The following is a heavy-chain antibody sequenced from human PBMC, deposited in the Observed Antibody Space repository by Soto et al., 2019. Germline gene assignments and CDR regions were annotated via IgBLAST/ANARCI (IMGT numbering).Heavy chain of an antibody. Sequence: QVQLRESGPGLVQPSQTLSLTCTVSGGSISSGGYYWTWIRQHPGKGLEWIGYIYYTGSAYYNPSLKPRPPLSLDRSRSHFSLKLSSVPPADRAVYYGAGLYGGSSRGLDAGGQGPTVTVSS. CDR1: GGSISSGGYY. D-gene: IGHD6-6*01. J-gene: IGHJ6*02. CDR2: IYYTGSA. V-gene: IGHV4-31*03. CDR3: AGLYGGSSRGLDA.